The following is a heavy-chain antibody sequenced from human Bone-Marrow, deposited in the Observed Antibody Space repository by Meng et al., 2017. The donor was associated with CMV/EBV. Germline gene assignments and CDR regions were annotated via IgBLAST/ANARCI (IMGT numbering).Heavy chain of an antibody. Sequence: ASVKVSCKASGYTFTGYYMHWVRQAPGQGLEWMGWINPNSGGTNYAQKFQGRVTMTRDTSISTAYMELSRLRSDDTAVYYCARDRRHIVVVPAARRGYGMDVWGQGTTVTVSS. V-gene: IGHV1-2*02. CDR2: INPNSGGT. CDR1: GYTFTGYY. J-gene: IGHJ6*02. D-gene: IGHD2-2*01. CDR3: ARDRRHIVVVPAARRGYGMDV.